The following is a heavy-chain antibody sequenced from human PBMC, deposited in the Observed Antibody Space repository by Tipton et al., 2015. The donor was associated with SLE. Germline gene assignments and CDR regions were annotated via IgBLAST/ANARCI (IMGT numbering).Heavy chain of an antibody. CDR3: ARRRVPGMDV. Sequence: SLRLSCAASGFTFSGYEMNWVRQAPGKGLEWVSYISSSGSTIYYADSVKGRFTISRDNAKNSLYLQMNSLRAEDTAVYYCARRRVPGMDVWGQGTTVTVSS. CDR1: GFTFSGYE. V-gene: IGHV3-48*03. J-gene: IGHJ6*02. CDR2: ISSSGSTI.